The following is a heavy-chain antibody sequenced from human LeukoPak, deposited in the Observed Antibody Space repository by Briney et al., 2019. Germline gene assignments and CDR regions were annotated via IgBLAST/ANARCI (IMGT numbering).Heavy chain of an antibody. V-gene: IGHV1-18*01. CDR1: GYTFNTYA. CDR3: ARDLVGYCNNTNCHDFGY. J-gene: IGHJ4*02. CDR2: ISAYNGNT. Sequence: VASVKVSCKASGYTFNTYAISWVRQAPGQGLEWMGWISAYNGNTNYAQKFQGRVSMTTDTSTTTAYMDLRSLRSDDTAMYYCARDLVGYCNNTNCHDFGYWGQGTPVTVSS. D-gene: IGHD2-2*01.